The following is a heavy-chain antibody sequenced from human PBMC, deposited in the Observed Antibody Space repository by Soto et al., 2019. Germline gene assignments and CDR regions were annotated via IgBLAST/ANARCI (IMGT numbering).Heavy chain of an antibody. CDR2: ILAIFDTT. V-gene: IGHV1-69*01. CDR3: ATGGRGYSSAPRFCFEY. Sequence: QVQLVQSGAEVKKPGSSVKVSCQASGGIFSSHAIIWVRQAPGQGLEWMGGILAIFDTTHYAQKLQGRVTTTADESTSTAYMEVSSLKSEDTALYYCATGGRGYSSAPRFCFEYWGQGTLVTVSS. D-gene: IGHD5-18*01. J-gene: IGHJ4*02. CDR1: GGIFSSHA.